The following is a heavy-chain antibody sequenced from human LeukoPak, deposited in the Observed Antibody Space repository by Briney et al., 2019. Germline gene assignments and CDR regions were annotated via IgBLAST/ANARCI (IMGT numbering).Heavy chain of an antibody. J-gene: IGHJ4*02. V-gene: IGHV4-34*01. D-gene: IGHD6-13*01. Sequence: PSETLSLTCAVYGGSFSGYYWSWIRQPPGKGLEWIGEINHSGSTNYNPSLKSRVTISVDTSKNQFSLKLSSVTAADTAVYYCARGLRIAANSLPHYFDYWGQGTLVTVSS. CDR3: ARGLRIAANSLPHYFDY. CDR2: INHSGST. CDR1: GGSFSGYY.